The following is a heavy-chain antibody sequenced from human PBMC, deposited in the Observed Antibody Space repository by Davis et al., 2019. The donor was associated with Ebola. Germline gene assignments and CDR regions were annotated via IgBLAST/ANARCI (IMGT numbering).Heavy chain of an antibody. V-gene: IGHV3-21*04. CDR2: ISSSNTYM. J-gene: IGHJ6*02. CDR3: AKRIAVAGTHGMDV. CDR1: GFTFSSYS. Sequence: GESLKISCAASGFTFSSYSMNWVRQAPGKGLEWVSSISSSNTYMYYADSVRGRFTISRDTAKNSLYLQMNSLRAEDTAVYYCAKRIAVAGTHGMDVWGQGTTVTVSS. D-gene: IGHD6-19*01.